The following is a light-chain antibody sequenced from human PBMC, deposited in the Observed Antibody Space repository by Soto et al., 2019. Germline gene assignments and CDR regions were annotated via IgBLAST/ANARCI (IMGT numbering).Light chain of an antibody. V-gene: IGLV4-69*01. CDR3: QTWGTGIRV. CDR1: SGHSDYA. Sequence: QSVLTQSPSASASLGASVKLTCTLNSGHSDYAIAWHQQQPEKGPRFLMKLNSDGSHSKGDGIPDRFSGSSSGAERYLTISSLQSEDEADYYCQTWGTGIRVFGGGTKVTVL. J-gene: IGLJ2*01. CDR2: LNSDGSH.